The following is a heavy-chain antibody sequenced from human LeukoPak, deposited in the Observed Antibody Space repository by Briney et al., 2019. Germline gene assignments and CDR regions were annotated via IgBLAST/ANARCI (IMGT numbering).Heavy chain of an antibody. CDR1: GYTFTGYY. CDR3: ARDLADFWSGYYYYYMDV. CDR2: INPNSGGT. V-gene: IGHV1-2*02. J-gene: IGHJ6*03. Sequence: ASVKVSCKASGYTFTGYYMRWVRQAPGQGLEWVGWINPNSGGTNYAQKFQGRVTMTRDTSISTAYMELSRLRSDDTAVYYCARDLADFWSGYYYYYMDVWGKGTTVTVSS. D-gene: IGHD3-3*01.